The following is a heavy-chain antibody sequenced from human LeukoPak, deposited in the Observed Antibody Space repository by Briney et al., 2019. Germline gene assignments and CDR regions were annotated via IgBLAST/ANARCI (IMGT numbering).Heavy chain of an antibody. CDR1: GYSFTGYY. D-gene: IGHD1-26*01. Sequence: ASVKVSCKASGYSFTGYYIHWVRQAPGQGLEWMGWINSNSGRTNYAQKFQGRVTMTRDTSISTAYMELSRLRSDDTAVYYCATATLVGATSSPWGQGTLVTVSS. CDR3: ATATLVGATSSP. V-gene: IGHV1-2*02. J-gene: IGHJ5*02. CDR2: INSNSGRT.